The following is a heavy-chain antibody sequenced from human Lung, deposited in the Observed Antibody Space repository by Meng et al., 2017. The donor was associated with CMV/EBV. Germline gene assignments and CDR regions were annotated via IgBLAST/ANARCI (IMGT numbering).Heavy chain of an antibody. CDR2: IYSGGST. V-gene: IGHV3-66*02. CDR3: ARAMALALAGVPSEFAP. Sequence: GGSLRPXCPASGLTVSSNYMSWVRQAPGRGREWVPVIYSGGSTYYADSVKGRFTISRDNSKNTLYLQMKSLRAEDTAVYYCARAMALALAGVPSEFAPWGQGTXVTVSS. J-gene: IGHJ5*02. D-gene: IGHD6-13*01. CDR1: GLTVSSNY.